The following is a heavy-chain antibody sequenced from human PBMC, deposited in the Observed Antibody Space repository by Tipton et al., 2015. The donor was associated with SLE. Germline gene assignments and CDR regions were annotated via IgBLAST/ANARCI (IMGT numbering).Heavy chain of an antibody. CDR3: AREEGYY. Sequence: TLSLTCTVSGGSISSHYWSWIRQPPGKGLEWIGHIYTSGSTNYNPSLKSRVTISVDTSKNQFSLKLSSVTAADTAVYYCAREEGYYWGQGTLVTVSS. J-gene: IGHJ4*02. V-gene: IGHV4-4*08. CDR2: IYTSGST. CDR1: GGSISSHY.